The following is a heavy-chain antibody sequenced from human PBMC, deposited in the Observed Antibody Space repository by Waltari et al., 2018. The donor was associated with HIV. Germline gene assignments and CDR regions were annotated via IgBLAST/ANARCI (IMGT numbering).Heavy chain of an antibody. V-gene: IGHV3-53*02. CDR1: SFSVNNNY. J-gene: IGHJ6*01. D-gene: IGHD3-3*01. CDR3: ARERRFMEWLSPLGV. Sequence: EAQFVETGGTLIRPGGSLRLACSPISFSVNNNYVTWIRLAPNRGLEWVSTIYLDDTSHYADSVKGRVTISRDNSKNTLYLQIDSLRTEDTAVYYCARERRFMEWLSPLGVWGQGTTVTVSS. CDR2: IYLDDTS.